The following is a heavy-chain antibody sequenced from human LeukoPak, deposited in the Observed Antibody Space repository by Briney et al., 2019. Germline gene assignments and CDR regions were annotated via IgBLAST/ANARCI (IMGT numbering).Heavy chain of an antibody. V-gene: IGHV3-23*01. D-gene: IGHD5-24*01. CDR2: LSPSGADT. Sequence: GGSLRLSCAASGFTFTNYAMNWVRQAPGKGLEWVSTLSPSGADTYYADSVKGRFTISRDISKNTLYLQMNRLRAEDTAVYYCARRAYNWGAFDIWGQGTMVTVSS. J-gene: IGHJ3*02. CDR1: GFTFTNYA. CDR3: ARRAYNWGAFDI.